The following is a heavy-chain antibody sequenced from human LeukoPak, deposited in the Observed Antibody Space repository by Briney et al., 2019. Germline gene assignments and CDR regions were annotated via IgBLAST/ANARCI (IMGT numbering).Heavy chain of an antibody. CDR2: IYYNGNF. V-gene: IGHV4-39*07. J-gene: IGHJ5*02. Sequence: SETLSLTCSVSGGSISSSSYYWGWIRQPPGKGLEWIGSIYYNGNFYYNPSLKSRVTISVDKSKNQFSLKLSSVTAADTAVYYCARATGWFDPWGQGTLVTVSS. D-gene: IGHD1-14*01. CDR3: ARATGWFDP. CDR1: GGSISSSSYY.